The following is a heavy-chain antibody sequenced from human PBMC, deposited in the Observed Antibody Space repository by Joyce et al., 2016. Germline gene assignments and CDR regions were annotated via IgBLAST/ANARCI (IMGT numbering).Heavy chain of an antibody. CDR3: ARDVSIAGKNAFDI. V-gene: IGHV3-21*02. CDR2: IISSGNFM. Sequence: EVQLAESGGGLVKRGGSLRLSCAASGFTFNDYRMNWVRQAPGKGLEWVSCIISSGNFMAYADSVKGRFSISRDNTKNSLYLQMNSLRAEDTAVYYCARDVSIAGKNAFDIWGQGTMVTVSS. D-gene: IGHD1-20*01. CDR1: GFTFNDYR. J-gene: IGHJ3*02.